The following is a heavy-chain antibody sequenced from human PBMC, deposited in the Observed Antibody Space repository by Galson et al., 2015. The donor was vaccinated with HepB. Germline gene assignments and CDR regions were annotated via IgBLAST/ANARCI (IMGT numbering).Heavy chain of an antibody. CDR1: GFTFSSYG. CDR2: ISYDGSNK. CDR3: AKDLGSIAGY. D-gene: IGHD6-6*01. Sequence: SLRLSCAASGFTFSSYGMHWVRQAPGKGLEWVAVISYDGSNKYYADSVKGRFTISRDNSKNTLYLQMNSLRAEDTAVYYCAKDLGSIAGYWGQGTLVTVSS. J-gene: IGHJ4*02. V-gene: IGHV3-30*18.